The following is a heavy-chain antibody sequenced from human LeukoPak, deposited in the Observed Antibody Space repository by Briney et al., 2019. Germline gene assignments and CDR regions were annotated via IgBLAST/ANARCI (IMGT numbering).Heavy chain of an antibody. CDR1: GFTFSDYA. V-gene: IGHV3-23*01. CDR3: AHGGGSQFHA. CDR2: VSGGGGPSIF. Sequence: PGGSLRLSCAASGFTFSDYALSWVRQAPGKGLERVSTVSGGGGPSIFYYAGSVKGRFTISRDNSRNTIYLQMNSLRADDTAIYHCAHGGGSQFHAWGQGTLVVVSS. J-gene: IGHJ5*02. D-gene: IGHD5-24*01.